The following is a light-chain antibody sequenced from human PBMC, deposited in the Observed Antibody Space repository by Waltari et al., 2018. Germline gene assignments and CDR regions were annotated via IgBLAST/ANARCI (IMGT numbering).Light chain of an antibody. CDR2: DDS. V-gene: IGLV3-21*02. CDR3: QVWNSGSTHMV. Sequence: SYVLTQPPSVSVAPGQTASITCGGNNIGSESVHWYQQKPGQAPVLVVYDDSDRPSGIPERFSGSNSGDTATLTISRVEAGDEADYYCQVWNSGSTHMVFGGGTKLTVL. J-gene: IGLJ2*01. CDR1: NIGSES.